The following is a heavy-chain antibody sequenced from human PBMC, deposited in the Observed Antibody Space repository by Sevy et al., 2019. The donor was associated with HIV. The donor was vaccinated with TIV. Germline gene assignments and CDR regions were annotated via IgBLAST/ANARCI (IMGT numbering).Heavy chain of an antibody. CDR3: AKGSPHRSYSSSWYEDLGHWFDS. V-gene: IGHV3-23*01. CDR1: GFTFSSYA. Sequence: GGSLRLSCAASGFTFSSYAMSWVRQAPGKGLEWVSAISGSGGSTYYADSVKGRFTISRDNSKNTLYLQMNSLRAEDTAVYYCAKGSPHRSYSSSWYEDLGHWFDSWGQGTLVTVSS. D-gene: IGHD6-13*01. CDR2: ISGSGGST. J-gene: IGHJ5*01.